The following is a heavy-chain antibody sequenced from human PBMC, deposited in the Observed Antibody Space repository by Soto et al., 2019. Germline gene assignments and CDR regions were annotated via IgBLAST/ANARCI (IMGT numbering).Heavy chain of an antibody. CDR1: GFTFSNYW. D-gene: IGHD2-15*01. V-gene: IGHV3-74*01. CDR3: ARVRYCSDNSCYSWFDY. J-gene: IGHJ4*02. Sequence: GGSLRLSCVASGFTFSNYWMHWFRQAPGKGLEWVSRISSDGSSTTYADSVKGRFTISRDNAENSLHLQMNSLRAEDTAVYYCARVRYCSDNSCYSWFDYWGQGTLVTVSS. CDR2: ISSDGSST.